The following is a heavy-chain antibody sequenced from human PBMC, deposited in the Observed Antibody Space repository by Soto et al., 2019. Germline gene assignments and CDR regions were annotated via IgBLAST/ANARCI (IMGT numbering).Heavy chain of an antibody. J-gene: IGHJ4*02. D-gene: IGHD6-19*01. V-gene: IGHV3-7*01. CDR2: IKQDGSET. CDR3: AGDAICQWLVLGY. Sequence: EVQLVESGGGLVQPGGSLRLSCDTSGFIFRSFWMSWVRQAPGKGLEWVANIKQDGSETNYVDSVKGRFTISRDNAKNSLYLQMNTLRAEDTGVYYCAGDAICQWLVLGYWGQGTRVTVSS. CDR1: GFIFRSFW.